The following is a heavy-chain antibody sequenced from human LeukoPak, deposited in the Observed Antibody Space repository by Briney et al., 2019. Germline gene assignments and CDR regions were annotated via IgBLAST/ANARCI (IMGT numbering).Heavy chain of an antibody. V-gene: IGHV3-74*01. Sequence: GGSLRLSCAASGFTFSGYWMHWVRQAPGKGLVWVSRINSDGSSTSYADSVKGRFTISRDNAKNTLYLQMNSLRAEDTAVYYCAQERDILTEFDYWGQETLATVSS. CDR2: INSDGSST. CDR1: GFTFSGYW. D-gene: IGHD3-9*01. J-gene: IGHJ4*02. CDR3: AQERDILTEFDY.